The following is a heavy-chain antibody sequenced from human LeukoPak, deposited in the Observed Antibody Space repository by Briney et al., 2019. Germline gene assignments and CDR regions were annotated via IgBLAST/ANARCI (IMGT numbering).Heavy chain of an antibody. D-gene: IGHD3-9*01. J-gene: IGHJ4*02. CDR1: GGTFSSYA. Sequence: SVKVSCKASGGTFSSYAISWVRQAPGQGNEWMGGIIPIFGTANYAQKFQGRVTITTDESTTTAYMELSSLRSEDTAVYYCARGAKVDGLGRVYFDYWGQGTLVTVSS. V-gene: IGHV1-69*05. CDR3: ARGAKVDGLGRVYFDY. CDR2: IIPIFGTA.